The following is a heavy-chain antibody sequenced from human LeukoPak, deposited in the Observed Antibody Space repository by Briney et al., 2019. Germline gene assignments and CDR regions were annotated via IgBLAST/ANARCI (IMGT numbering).Heavy chain of an antibody. Sequence: GESLKISCKGSGYTFSNYYIGWVRQMPGKGLEWMGIISPGDSGARYSPSFQGQVTISADKSISTAYLRWSSLKASDTAIYYCARRYCSSISCNPYFFDYWGQGTLVTVSS. CDR3: ARRYCSSISCNPYFFDY. V-gene: IGHV5-51*01. CDR2: ISPGDSGA. CDR1: GYTFSNYY. D-gene: IGHD2-2*01. J-gene: IGHJ4*02.